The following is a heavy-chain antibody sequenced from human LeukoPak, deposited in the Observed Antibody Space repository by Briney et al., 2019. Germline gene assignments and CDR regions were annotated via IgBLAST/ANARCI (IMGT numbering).Heavy chain of an antibody. Sequence: PSETLSLTCTVSGGSISSSSYYWGWIRQPPGKGLEWIGSIYYSGSTYYNPSLKSRVTISVDTSKNQFSLKLSSVTAADTAVYYCARQSNRRRGRTPPPGAAFDIWGQGTMVTVSS. D-gene: IGHD1-14*01. CDR2: IYYSGST. CDR3: ARQSNRRRGRTPPPGAAFDI. J-gene: IGHJ3*02. CDR1: GGSISSSSYY. V-gene: IGHV4-39*01.